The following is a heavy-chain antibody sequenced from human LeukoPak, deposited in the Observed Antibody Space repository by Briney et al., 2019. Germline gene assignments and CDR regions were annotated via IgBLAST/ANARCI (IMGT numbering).Heavy chain of an antibody. D-gene: IGHD3-10*01. CDR3: ARSSGGSGRWGDNWFDP. J-gene: IGHJ5*02. CDR2: INLNSGGT. Sequence: ASVKVSCKTSEYILSDYYVHWVRQAPGEGLEWMGWINLNSGGTNYAQKFQGRVTMTRDTSISTAYVELSSLRSDDTAVYYCARSSGGSGRWGDNWFDPWGQGTLVSVSS. V-gene: IGHV1-2*02. CDR1: EYILSDYY.